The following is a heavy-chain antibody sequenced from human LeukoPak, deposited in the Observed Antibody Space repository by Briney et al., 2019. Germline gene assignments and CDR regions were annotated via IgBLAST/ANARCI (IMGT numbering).Heavy chain of an antibody. Sequence: PSETLSLTCTVSGYSISSGYYWGWIRQPPGKGLEWSGSIYHSGSTYYNPSLKSRVTISVDTSKNQFSLKLSSVTAADTAVYYCARAIEVGAMTPFDYWGQGTLVTVSS. D-gene: IGHD1-26*01. CDR1: GYSISSGYY. V-gene: IGHV4-38-2*02. J-gene: IGHJ4*02. CDR2: IYHSGST. CDR3: ARAIEVGAMTPFDY.